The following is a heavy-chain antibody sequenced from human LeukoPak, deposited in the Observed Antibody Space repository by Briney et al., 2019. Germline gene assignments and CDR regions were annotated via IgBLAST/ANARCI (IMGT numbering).Heavy chain of an antibody. D-gene: IGHD2-2*01. CDR2: INPNFGKA. CDR3: ARDQYQLHAFDF. Sequence: SVKVSCKASGGTFSSYAINWVRQAPGQGLEWMGGINPNFGKANYAQKFQGRVTITTDESTSTAYMELSSLRSEDTAVYYCARDQYQLHAFDFWGQGTIVTASS. CDR1: GGTFSSYA. V-gene: IGHV1-69*05. J-gene: IGHJ3*01.